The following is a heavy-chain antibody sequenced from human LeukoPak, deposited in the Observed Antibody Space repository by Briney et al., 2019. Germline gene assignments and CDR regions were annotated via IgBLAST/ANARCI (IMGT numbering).Heavy chain of an antibody. CDR3: AKEKGSGWYEGHAGLIDY. CDR2: IYYSGTT. CDR1: GGSISSSPYY. D-gene: IGHD6-19*01. Sequence: PSETLSLTCTVSGGSISSSPYYWGWIRQPPGKGLEWIGSIYYSGTTHYNPSLESRVTILVDTSKNQFSLKLASVTAADTALFYCAKEKGSGWYEGHAGLIDYWGQGTLVTVSS. V-gene: IGHV4-39*07. J-gene: IGHJ4*02.